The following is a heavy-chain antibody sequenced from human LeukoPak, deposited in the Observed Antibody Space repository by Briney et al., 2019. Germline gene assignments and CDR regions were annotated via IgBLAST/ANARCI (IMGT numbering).Heavy chain of an antibody. CDR1: GFTFSSYA. CDR2: ISYDGSNK. D-gene: IGHD6-6*01. CDR3: ASSLAARPRFVDY. J-gene: IGHJ4*02. V-gene: IGHV3-30-3*01. Sequence: PGGSLRLSCAASGFTFSSYAMHWVRQAPGKGLEWVAVISYDGSNKYYADSVKGRFTISRDNSKNTLYLQMNSLRAEDTAVYYCASSLAARPRFVDYWGQGTLVTVSS.